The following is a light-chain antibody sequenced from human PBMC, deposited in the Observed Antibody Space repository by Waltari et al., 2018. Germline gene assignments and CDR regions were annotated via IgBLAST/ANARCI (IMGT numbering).Light chain of an antibody. J-gene: IGKJ1*01. CDR3: QQYYKWPGT. CDR2: GAS. Sequence: ELLMTQSPATLSVSPWERATLSCRASQSGSSNLAWYQQKPGQTPRLLIYGASTRATNIPDRFSGSGSASGFILTITSLQSEDFAVYYCQQYYKWPGTFGQGTKVEIK. CDR1: QSGSSN. V-gene: IGKV3-15*01.